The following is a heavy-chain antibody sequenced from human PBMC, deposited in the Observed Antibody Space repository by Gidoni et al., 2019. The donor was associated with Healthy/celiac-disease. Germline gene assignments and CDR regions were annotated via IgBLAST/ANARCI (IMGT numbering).Heavy chain of an antibody. CDR3: ARGSVGVVPAAIPGAFDI. D-gene: IGHD2-2*01. V-gene: IGHV3-48*03. Sequence: EVQLVQSGGGLVQPGGSLRLSCAASGFTSRSSDMNWVRQAPGQGMGWVSYISSSGSTIYYADSVKGRFTITRDNAKNSLYLQMNSLGAEDTAVYYCARGSVGVVPAAIPGAFDIWGQGTMVTVSS. J-gene: IGHJ3*02. CDR1: GFTSRSSD. CDR2: ISSSGSTI.